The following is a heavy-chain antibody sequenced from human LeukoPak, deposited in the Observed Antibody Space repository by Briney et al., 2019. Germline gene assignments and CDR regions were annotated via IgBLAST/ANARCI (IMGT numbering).Heavy chain of an antibody. CDR3: ASQTPHIWFGDYMDV. J-gene: IGHJ6*03. CDR1: GGSFSGYY. Sequence: SETLSLTCAVYGGSFSGYYWSWIRQPPGKGLEWIGEINHSGSTNYNPSLKSRVTISVDTSKNQFSLKLSSVTAADTAVYYCASQTPHIWFGDYMDVWGKGTTVTVSS. CDR2: INHSGST. V-gene: IGHV4-34*01. D-gene: IGHD3-10*01.